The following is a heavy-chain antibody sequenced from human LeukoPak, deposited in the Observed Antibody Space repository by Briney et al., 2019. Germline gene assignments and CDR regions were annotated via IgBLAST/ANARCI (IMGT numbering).Heavy chain of an antibody. CDR3: ARDQAAVTTGVPDF. CDR1: GFTFSSYW. CDR2: IKRDGSEK. Sequence: GGSLRLSCAASGFTFSSYWMSWVRQAPGKGLEWVANIKRDGSEKYYVDSVKGRFTISRDNAKNSLYLQMNSLRAEDTAVYYCARDQAAVTTGVPDFWGQGTLVTVSS. D-gene: IGHD4-23*01. V-gene: IGHV3-7*03. J-gene: IGHJ4*02.